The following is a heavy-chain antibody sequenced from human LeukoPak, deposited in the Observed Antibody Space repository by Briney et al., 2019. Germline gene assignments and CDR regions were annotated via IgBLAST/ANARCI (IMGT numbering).Heavy chain of an antibody. D-gene: IGHD3-10*01. CDR1: GGTFSSYA. Sequence: ASVKVSCKASGGTFSSYAISWVRQAPGQGLEWMGRIIPFLGIANYAQKFQGRVTITADKSTSTAYMELSSLRSEDTAVYYCARDDSITMVRGVHWSDAFDIWGQGTMVTVSS. CDR3: ARDDSITMVRGVHWSDAFDI. CDR2: IIPFLGIA. J-gene: IGHJ3*02. V-gene: IGHV1-69*04.